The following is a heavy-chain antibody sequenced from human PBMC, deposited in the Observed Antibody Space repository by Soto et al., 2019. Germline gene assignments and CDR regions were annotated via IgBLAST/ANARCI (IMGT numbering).Heavy chain of an antibody. CDR1: GGSFSGYY. J-gene: IGHJ5*02. V-gene: IGHV4-34*01. CDR3: ARGHVERQQPFDP. D-gene: IGHD6-13*01. Sequence: QVQLQQWGAGLLKPSETLSLTCAVYGGSFSGYYWSWIRQPPGKGLEWIGEINHSGSTNYNPSLKSRVTISVDTSKNQFSLKLSSVTAADTAVYYCARGHVERQQPFDPWGQGTLVTVSS. CDR2: INHSGST.